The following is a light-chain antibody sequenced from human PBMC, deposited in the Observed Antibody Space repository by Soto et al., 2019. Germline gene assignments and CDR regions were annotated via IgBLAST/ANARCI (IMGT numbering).Light chain of an antibody. V-gene: IGKV3-20*01. J-gene: IGKJ2*01. CDR1: QSVSSSY. Sequence: EIVLTQSPGTLSLSPGERATLSCRASQSVSSSYLAWYQQKPGQAPRLLIYGASSRATGIPDRFSGSGSETDFTVTISRLEPEDFAVYYCHQYGSLYTFGQGTKLEIK. CDR3: HQYGSLYT. CDR2: GAS.